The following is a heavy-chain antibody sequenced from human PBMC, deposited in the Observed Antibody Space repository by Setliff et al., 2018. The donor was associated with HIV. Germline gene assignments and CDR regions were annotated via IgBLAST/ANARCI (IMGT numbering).Heavy chain of an antibody. CDR3: ARFARDPTD. Sequence: PSETLSLTCTVSGGSISSHYWTWIRQSPGRGLEYLGYIYYSGDSNYSPSPKSRLSMSLDASTSQFSLRLNSLTAADTAMYYCARFARDPTDWGRGILVTVSS. CDR1: GGSISSHY. J-gene: IGHJ4*02. CDR2: IYYSGDS. V-gene: IGHV4-59*08.